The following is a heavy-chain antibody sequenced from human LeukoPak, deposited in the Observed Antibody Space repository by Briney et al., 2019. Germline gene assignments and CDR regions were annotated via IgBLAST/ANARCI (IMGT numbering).Heavy chain of an antibody. Sequence: GESLKISCKGSAYSFTSYWIGWVGQMPGKGLEWMGIIYPGDSDTRYSPSFQGQVTTSADKSTSTAYLQRSSRKAADTTMTYCARRAAPTGSYYYYYYMDVWGKGTTVTVSS. CDR2: IYPGDSDT. D-gene: IGHD6-6*01. CDR3: ARRAAPTGSYYYYYYMDV. V-gene: IGHV5-51*01. J-gene: IGHJ6*03. CDR1: AYSFTSYW.